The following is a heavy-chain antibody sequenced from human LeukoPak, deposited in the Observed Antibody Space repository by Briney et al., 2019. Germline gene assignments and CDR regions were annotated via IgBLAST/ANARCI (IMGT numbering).Heavy chain of an antibody. V-gene: IGHV3-72*01. CDR2: SRNKGDSYTT. J-gene: IGHJ5*02. D-gene: IGHD1-26*01. Sequence: PGGSLRLSCAASGFTFSSYAMSWVRQAPGKGLEWVGRSRNKGDSYTTDYAASVKGRFTISRDHSKNLLYLQMNSLKTEDTAVYYCAKSGSPWHNWFDPWGQGTLVTVSS. CDR3: AKSGSPWHNWFDP. CDR1: GFTFSSYA.